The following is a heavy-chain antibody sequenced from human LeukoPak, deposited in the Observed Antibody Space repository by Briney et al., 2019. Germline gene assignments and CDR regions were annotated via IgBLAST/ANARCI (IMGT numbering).Heavy chain of an antibody. D-gene: IGHD2-2*01. Sequence: AETLSLTCTVSGGSLSSSSYYWGWIRQPPGKGLEWIGSIYYSGSTYYNPSLKSRVTISVDTSKNQFSLKLSSVTAADTAVYYCARHLSKYQLPDWFDPWGQGTLVTVSS. J-gene: IGHJ5*02. CDR1: GGSLSSSSYY. CDR2: IYYSGST. V-gene: IGHV4-39*01. CDR3: ARHLSKYQLPDWFDP.